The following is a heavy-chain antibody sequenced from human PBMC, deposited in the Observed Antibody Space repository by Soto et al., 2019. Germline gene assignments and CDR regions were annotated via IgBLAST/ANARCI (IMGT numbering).Heavy chain of an antibody. Sequence: GASVKVSCKASGGTFSSYAISWVRQAPGQGLEWMGGIIPILGIANYAQKFQGRVTITADKSTSTAYMELSSLRSEDTAVYYCARDPFGVATLGYWGQGTLVTVSS. CDR2: IIPILGIA. D-gene: IGHD5-12*01. V-gene: IGHV1-69*10. CDR3: ARDPFGVATLGY. CDR1: GGTFSSYA. J-gene: IGHJ4*02.